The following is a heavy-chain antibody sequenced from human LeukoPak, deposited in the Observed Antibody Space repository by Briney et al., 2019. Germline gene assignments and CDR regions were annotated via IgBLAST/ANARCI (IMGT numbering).Heavy chain of an antibody. D-gene: IGHD6-19*01. J-gene: IGHJ4*02. Sequence: PSETLSLTCTVSGGSISSYYWNWIRQPAGKGLEWIGRLYTSGSTNYNPSLKSRVTMSVDTSKNQFSLKLSSVTAADTAVYYCAREGIAVAGTMENNYWGQGTLVTVSS. CDR3: AREGIAVAGTMENNY. CDR2: LYTSGST. V-gene: IGHV4-4*07. CDR1: GGSISSYY.